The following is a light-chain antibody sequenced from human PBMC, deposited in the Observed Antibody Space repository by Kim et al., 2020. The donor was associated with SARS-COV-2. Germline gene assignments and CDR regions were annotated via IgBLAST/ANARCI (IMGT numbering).Light chain of an antibody. V-gene: IGLV3-19*01. CDR2: GKN. CDR3: NSRDSSGKDVV. CDR1: SLRSYY. J-gene: IGLJ2*01. Sequence: SSELTQDPAVSVALGQTVSITCQGDSLRSYYASWYQQKPGQAPVLVIYGKNNRPSGIPDRFSGSSSGNTASLTITGAQAEDEADYYCNSRDSSGKDVVFGGGTQLTVL.